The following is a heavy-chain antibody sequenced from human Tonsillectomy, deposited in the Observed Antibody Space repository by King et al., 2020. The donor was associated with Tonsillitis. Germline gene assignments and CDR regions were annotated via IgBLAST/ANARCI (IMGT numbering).Heavy chain of an antibody. CDR1: GFTFSSYG. D-gene: IGHD2-21*02. J-gene: IGHJ4*02. Sequence: VQLVQSGGGVVQPGRSLRLSCAASGFTFSSYGMHWVRQAPGKGLEWVAVISYDGSNKYYADSVKGRFTISRDNSKNTLYLQMNSLRAEDTAVYYCANEWHIVVVTARPPFDYWGQGTLVTVSS. V-gene: IGHV3-30*18. CDR2: ISYDGSNK. CDR3: ANEWHIVVVTARPPFDY.